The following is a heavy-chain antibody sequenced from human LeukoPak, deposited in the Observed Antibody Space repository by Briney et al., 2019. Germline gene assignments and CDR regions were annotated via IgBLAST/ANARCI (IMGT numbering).Heavy chain of an antibody. Sequence: SETLSLTCTVSGGSISSHYWSWIRQPPGKGLEWIGYIYYSGSTNYNPSLKSRVTISVDTSKNQFSLKLSSVTAADTAVYCCARSRSSGYYYYYYMDVWGKGTTVTVSS. CDR1: GGSISSHY. J-gene: IGHJ6*03. CDR2: IYYSGST. CDR3: ARSRSSGYYYYYYMDV. V-gene: IGHV4-59*11.